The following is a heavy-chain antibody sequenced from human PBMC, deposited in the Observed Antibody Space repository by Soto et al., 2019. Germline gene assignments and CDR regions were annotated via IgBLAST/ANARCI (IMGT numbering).Heavy chain of an antibody. CDR2: ISDSGVT. V-gene: IGHV4-59*01. D-gene: IGHD1-26*01. Sequence: QVQLQESGPRLVKSSENLSLVCSVSGDSIIRSFWGWIRQSPGKGLEYIGYISDSGVTDYDPSLEGRVPISVDTSKNQFSLKLTSVTGADTAMYYCARGAGDFSGPDSVDIWGQGTMVTVSS. J-gene: IGHJ3*02. CDR3: ARGAGDFSGPDSVDI. CDR1: GDSIIRSF.